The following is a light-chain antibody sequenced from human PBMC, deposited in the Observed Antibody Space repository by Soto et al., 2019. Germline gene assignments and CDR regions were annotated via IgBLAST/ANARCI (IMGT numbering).Light chain of an antibody. J-gene: IGKJ4*01. CDR1: QSVSSY. CDR3: QQRHTLPLT. Sequence: EIVLTQSSATLSLSLGERATLSCRASQSVSSYLAWYQQKPGQAPRLLIFDASNRAAGIPARFSGSGSGTDFILTISSLEPEDFARYCCQQRHTLPLTFGGGTEVE. CDR2: DAS. V-gene: IGKV3-11*01.